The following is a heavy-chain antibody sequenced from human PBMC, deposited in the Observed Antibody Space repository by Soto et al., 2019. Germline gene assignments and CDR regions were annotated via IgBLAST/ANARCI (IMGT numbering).Heavy chain of an antibody. CDR1: GYTFTSYG. CDR2: ISAYNGNT. Sequence: QVQLVQSGAEVKKPGASVKVSCKASGYTFTSYGISWVRQAPGQGLEWMGWISAYNGNTNYAPKLQGRATMTKDTATSTASRGLRSLRSDDTAVDHWARDAAVGLLAYWGEGTLVTVSS. J-gene: IGHJ4*02. D-gene: IGHD3-3*02. CDR3: ARDAAVGLLAY. V-gene: IGHV1-18*01.